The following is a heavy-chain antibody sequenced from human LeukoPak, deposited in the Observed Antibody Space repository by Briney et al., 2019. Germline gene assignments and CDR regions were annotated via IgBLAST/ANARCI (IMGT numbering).Heavy chain of an antibody. V-gene: IGHV4-59*01. CDR3: ARGEDDSSGYHLDY. CDR2: IYYSGST. Sequence: SETLSLTCTVSGGSISSYYWSWIRQPPRKGLEWIGYIYYSGSTNYNPSLKRRVTISVDTSKNQFSLKLSSVTAADTAVYYCARGEDDSSGYHLDYWGQGTLVTVSS. J-gene: IGHJ4*02. D-gene: IGHD3-22*01. CDR1: GGSISSYY.